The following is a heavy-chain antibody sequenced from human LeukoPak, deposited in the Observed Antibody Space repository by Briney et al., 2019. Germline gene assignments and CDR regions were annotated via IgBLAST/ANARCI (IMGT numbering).Heavy chain of an antibody. J-gene: IGHJ4*02. D-gene: IGHD3-10*01. CDR1: GYTFASYG. CDR3: ARGLPYGIGDIRDDY. Sequence: GASVKVSCKASGYTFASYGISWVRQAPGQGLEWMGWMNPNSGNTGYAQKFQGRVTMTRNTSISTAYMELSSLRSEDTAVYYCARGLPYGIGDIRDDYWGQGTLVTVSS. CDR2: MNPNSGNT. V-gene: IGHV1-8*02.